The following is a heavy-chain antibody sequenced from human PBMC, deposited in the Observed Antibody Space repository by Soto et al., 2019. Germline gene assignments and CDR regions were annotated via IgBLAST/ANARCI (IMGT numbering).Heavy chain of an antibody. J-gene: IGHJ6*02. CDR3: ARDENSSTSVYYYYYGMDV. CDR1: GYTFSGYY. CDR2: INPDSGGT. Sequence: GASVKVSCKGSGYTFSGYYIHWVRQAPGQGLEWLGWINPDSGGTKYAQNFQGWVTMARDTSISTAYMELSGLRSDDTAVYYCARDENSSTSVYYYYYGMDVWGQGTSVTVSS. D-gene: IGHD6-6*01. V-gene: IGHV1-2*04.